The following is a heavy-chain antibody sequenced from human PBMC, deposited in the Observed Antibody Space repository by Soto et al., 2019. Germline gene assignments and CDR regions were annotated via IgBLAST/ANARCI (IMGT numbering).Heavy chain of an antibody. J-gene: IGHJ4*02. CDR1: GFTFGDYP. D-gene: IGHD5-18*01. CDR2: IRTKAYGGTT. CDR3: TTNTYGSH. Sequence: PGGSLRLSCTTSGFTFGDYPMSWFRQAPGKGLEWVGFIRTKAYGGTTEYAASVKGRFTISTDASKSIAYLQLNSLKTEDTAVNYCTTNTYGSHWGQGTLVTVSS. V-gene: IGHV3-49*03.